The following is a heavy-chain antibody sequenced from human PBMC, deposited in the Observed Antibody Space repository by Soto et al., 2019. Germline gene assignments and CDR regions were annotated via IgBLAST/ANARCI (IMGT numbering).Heavy chain of an antibody. V-gene: IGHV3-30-3*01. Sequence: GGSLRLSXAASGFTFSSYAMHWVRQAPGKGLEWVAVISYDGSNKYYADSVKGRFTISRDNSKNTLYLQMNSLRAEDTAVYYCARAMTTVTTKGVYYGMDVWGQGTTVTVSS. CDR2: ISYDGSNK. J-gene: IGHJ6*02. CDR1: GFTFSSYA. CDR3: ARAMTTVTTKGVYYGMDV. D-gene: IGHD4-17*01.